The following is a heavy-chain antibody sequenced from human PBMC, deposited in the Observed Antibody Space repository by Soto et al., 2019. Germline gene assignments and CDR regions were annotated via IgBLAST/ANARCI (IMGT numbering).Heavy chain of an antibody. J-gene: IGHJ6*02. CDR1: GASSSSYY. CDR3: GTQGFHYHHGMDV. V-gene: IGHV4-4*07. Sequence: SETLSRTCTVSGASSSSYYWTWIRQPAGKGLEWIGRIYTTESPNYNPSLKRRVSMSLDTSKNQFSLKVTSVTAADPSVYYCGTQGFHYHHGMDVRRQGTTVTASS. CDR2: IYTTESP.